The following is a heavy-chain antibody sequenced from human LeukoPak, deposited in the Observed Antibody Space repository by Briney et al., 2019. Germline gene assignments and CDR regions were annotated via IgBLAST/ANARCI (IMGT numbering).Heavy chain of an antibody. CDR3: ASTSRIAAAGIRKIDYYYYMDV. CDR2: IYTSGST. D-gene: IGHD6-13*01. V-gene: IGHV4-61*02. Sequence: PSETLSLTCTISGGSISSGSYYWSWIRQPAGKGLEWIGRIYTSGSTNYNPSLKSRVTISVDTSKNQFSLKLSSVTAADTAVYYCASTSRIAAAGIRKIDYYYYMDVWGKGTTVTVSS. J-gene: IGHJ6*03. CDR1: GGSISSGSYY.